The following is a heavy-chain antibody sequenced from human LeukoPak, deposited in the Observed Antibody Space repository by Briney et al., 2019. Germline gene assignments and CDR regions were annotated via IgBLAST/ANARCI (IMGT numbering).Heavy chain of an antibody. D-gene: IGHD3-22*01. CDR1: GFTVSSNY. CDR3: ARDLHFRVYDSSIYYPY. Sequence: PGGSLRLSCAASGFTVSSNYMSWVRQAPGKGLEWVTFIRYDGSNKYYADSVKGRFTISRDNAKNPLYLQMNRLRAEDTAVYYCARDLHFRVYDSSIYYPYWGQGTLVTVSS. J-gene: IGHJ4*02. CDR2: IRYDGSNK. V-gene: IGHV3-30*02.